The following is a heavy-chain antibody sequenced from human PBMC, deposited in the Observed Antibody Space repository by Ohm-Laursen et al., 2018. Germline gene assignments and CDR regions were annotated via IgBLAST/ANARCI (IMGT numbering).Heavy chain of an antibody. Sequence: GASVKVSCKASGYTFTGYYIHWVRQAPGQGLEWMGWINPNNDATTYAQNFQGRVTMTRDTSITTAYLELSSLRSDDTAVYYCARDSTLDYWGQGTPVTVSS. J-gene: IGHJ4*02. CDR2: INPNNDAT. CDR3: ARDSTLDY. V-gene: IGHV1-2*02. CDR1: GYTFTGYY.